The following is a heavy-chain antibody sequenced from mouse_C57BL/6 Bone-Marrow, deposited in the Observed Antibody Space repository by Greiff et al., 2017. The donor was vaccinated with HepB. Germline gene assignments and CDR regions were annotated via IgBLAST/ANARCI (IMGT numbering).Heavy chain of an antibody. CDR2: FHPNSGST. CDR1: GYTFTSYW. V-gene: IGHV1-64*01. CDR3: ARSRTTVERVCYAMDY. D-gene: IGHD1-1*01. J-gene: IGHJ4*01. Sequence: QVQLQQPGAELVKPGASVKLSCKASGYTFTSYWMHWVKQRPGQGLEWIGMFHPNSGSTNYKEKFKSKATLTVDKSSSTAYMQLSSLTSEDSAVYYCARSRTTVERVCYAMDYWGQGTSVTVSS.